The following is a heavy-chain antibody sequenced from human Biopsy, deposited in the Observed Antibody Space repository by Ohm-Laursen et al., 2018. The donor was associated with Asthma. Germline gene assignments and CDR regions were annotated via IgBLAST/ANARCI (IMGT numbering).Heavy chain of an antibody. D-gene: IGHD4-17*01. CDR2: ISSSSSTI. J-gene: IGHJ4*02. V-gene: IGHV3-48*02. Sequence: SLRLSCTASGFTFRAYSMSWVRQAPGKGLEWVSYISSSSSTIYYADSVKGRFTISRDNAKNSPYLQMNSLRDEDTAVYYCARPCWGPYGYWGQGTLVTVSS. CDR3: ARPCWGPYGY. CDR1: GFTFRAYS.